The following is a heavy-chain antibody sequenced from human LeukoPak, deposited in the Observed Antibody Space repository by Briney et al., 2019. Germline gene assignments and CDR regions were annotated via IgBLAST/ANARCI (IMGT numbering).Heavy chain of an antibody. V-gene: IGHV1-69*06. CDR1: GGTFSSYA. CDR3: ASLGRATCCSSTSCYEPFYDY. Sequence: ASVKVSCKASGGTFSSYAISWVRQAPGQGLEWMGGIIPIFGTANYTQKFQGRVTITADKSTSTAYMELSSLRSEDTAVYYCASLGRATCCSSTSCYEPFYDYWGQGTLVTVSS. D-gene: IGHD2-2*01. J-gene: IGHJ4*02. CDR2: IIPIFGTA.